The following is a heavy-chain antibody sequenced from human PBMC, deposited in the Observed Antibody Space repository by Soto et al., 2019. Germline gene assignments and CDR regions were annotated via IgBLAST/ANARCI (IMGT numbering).Heavy chain of an antibody. V-gene: IGHV3-23*01. CDR2: ISGNGAET. CDR1: GFPFSSYA. Sequence: EVQLLESGGGLVQPGGSVRLSCAASGFPFSSYAMSWVRQAPGKGLEWVSAISGNGAETSYAASVRGRFTISRDNSRDTLYRQMNSLRGDDTAVDDCGKDRRFSGWFVCSYWVQGILVAVSS. D-gene: IGHD6-19*01. CDR3: GKDRRFSGWFVCSY. J-gene: IGHJ1*01.